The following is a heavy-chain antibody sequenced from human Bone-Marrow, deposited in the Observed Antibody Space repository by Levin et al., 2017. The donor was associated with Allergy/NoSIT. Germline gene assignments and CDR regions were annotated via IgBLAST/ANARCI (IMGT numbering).Heavy chain of an antibody. CDR2: ITTSSSFK. CDR1: GFTFSTYD. D-gene: IGHD5/OR15-5a*01. Sequence: PGGSLRLSCAASGFTFSTYDMTWVRQAPGKGLECVSSITTSSSFKFYGDSVRGRFTISRDNAKNSLYLEMNSLRVEDTAVYYCARGVPGRGLRWYFDLWGRGTLLSVSS. J-gene: IGHJ2*01. V-gene: IGHV3-21*01. CDR3: ARGVPGRGLRWYFDL.